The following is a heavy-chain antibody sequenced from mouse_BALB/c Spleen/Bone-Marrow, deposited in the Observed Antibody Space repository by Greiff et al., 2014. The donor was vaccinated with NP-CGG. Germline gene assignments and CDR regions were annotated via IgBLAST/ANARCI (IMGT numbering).Heavy chain of an antibody. D-gene: IGHD1-1*01. Sequence: QVQLKESGAELVRPGSSVKISCKASGYVFSTYWMNWVKQRPGQGLEWIRQIYPGDGDTNYNGKFKGTATLTADKSSSTAYMQLSSLTSEDSAVYFCARSGYGSSYDYWGQGTTLTVSS. CDR1: GYVFSTYW. V-gene: IGHV1-80*01. CDR3: ARSGYGSSYDY. J-gene: IGHJ2*01. CDR2: IYPGDGDT.